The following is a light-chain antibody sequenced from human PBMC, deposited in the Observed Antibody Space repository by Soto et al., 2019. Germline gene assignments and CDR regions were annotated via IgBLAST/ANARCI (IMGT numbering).Light chain of an antibody. V-gene: IGKV3-20*01. CDR2: DAS. CDR3: QQYGSSQIT. Sequence: EIGLTQSPGTLSLSPGEGATVSCRASQSVRSRFLAWYQQKPGQAPRLLIYDASRRAPGIPDRFSGSGSGTDFTLTISRLEPEDFAVFYCQQYGSSQITFGQGTRLEIK. CDR1: QSVRSRF. J-gene: IGKJ5*01.